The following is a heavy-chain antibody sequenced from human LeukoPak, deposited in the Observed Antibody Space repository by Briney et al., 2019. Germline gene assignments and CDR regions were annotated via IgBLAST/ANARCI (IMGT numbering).Heavy chain of an antibody. CDR3: ARVGGATRLDY. J-gene: IGHJ4*02. V-gene: IGHV4-59*01. CDR2: IYYSGST. CDR1: GGSISSYY. Sequence: SETLSLTCTVSGGSISSYYWSWIRQPPGKGLEWIGYIYYSGSTNYNPSLKSRVTISVDTSKQQFSLKLSSVTAADTAVYYCARVGGATRLDYWGQGTLVTVSS. D-gene: IGHD5-24*01.